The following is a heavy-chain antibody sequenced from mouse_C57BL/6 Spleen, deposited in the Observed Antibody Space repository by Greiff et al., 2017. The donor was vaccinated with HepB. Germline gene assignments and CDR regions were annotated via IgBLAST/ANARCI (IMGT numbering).Heavy chain of an antibody. CDR1: GYTFTSYW. CDR3: VRGTTVVATDY. Sequence: QVQLQQPGAELVRPGSSVKLSCKASGYTFTSYWMDWVKQRPGQGLEWIGNIYPSDSETHYNQKFKDKATLTVDKSSSTAYMQLSSLTSEDSAVYYCVRGTTVVATDYWGQGTTLTVSS. D-gene: IGHD1-1*01. V-gene: IGHV1-61*01. CDR2: IYPSDSET. J-gene: IGHJ2*01.